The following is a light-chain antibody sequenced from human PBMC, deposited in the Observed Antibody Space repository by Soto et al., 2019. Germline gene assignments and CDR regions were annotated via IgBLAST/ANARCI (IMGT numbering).Light chain of an antibody. CDR1: SSDVGGYNY. J-gene: IGLJ3*02. CDR3: SSYTSSSTWV. CDR2: EVS. V-gene: IGLV2-14*01. Sequence: QSALTQPASVSGSPGQSITISCTGTSSDVGGYNYVSWYQQHPGKAPKLMIYEVSNRPSGVSNRFSGSKSGNTASLTISGVQAEDEDDYYCSSYTSSSTWVFGGGTQLTVL.